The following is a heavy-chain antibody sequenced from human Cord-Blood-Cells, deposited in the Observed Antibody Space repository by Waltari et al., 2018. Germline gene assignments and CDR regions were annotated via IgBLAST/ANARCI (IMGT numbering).Heavy chain of an antibody. D-gene: IGHD3-10*01. CDR3: AKEFTMVRGVIDY. J-gene: IGHJ4*02. CDR1: GFTFSSYA. Sequence: EVQLLESGGGLVQPGGSLRLSCAASGFTFSSYAMSWVRQAPGKGLVWVSAISGSGGRTYYADSVKGRFTISRDNSKNTLYLQMNSLRAEDTAVYYCAKEFTMVRGVIDYWGQGTLVTVSS. V-gene: IGHV3-23*01. CDR2: ISGSGGRT.